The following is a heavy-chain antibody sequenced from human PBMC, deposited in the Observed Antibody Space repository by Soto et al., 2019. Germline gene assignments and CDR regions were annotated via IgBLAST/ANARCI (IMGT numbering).Heavy chain of an antibody. J-gene: IGHJ4*02. CDR1: EGTFNSYA. CDR3: ASGASRWYPYGFDS. CDR2: IIPYYNTL. Sequence: QAQVVQSGAEVRKPGSSVKLSCKASEGTFNSYAIAWMRQAPGQGLEWMGGIIPYYNTLNYAQKFQDRVTITADDSTNTVYMELSSLRSDDTAVYFCASGASRWYPYGFDSWAQGTLVTVSS. V-gene: IGHV1-69*01. D-gene: IGHD6-13*01.